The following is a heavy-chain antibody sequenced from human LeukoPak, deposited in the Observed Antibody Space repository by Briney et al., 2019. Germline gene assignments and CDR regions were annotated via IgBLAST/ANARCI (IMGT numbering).Heavy chain of an antibody. CDR2: ISYDGSNK. V-gene: IGHV3-30*03. J-gene: IGHJ4*02. Sequence: PGGSLRLSCTASGFTFSSYGMHWVRQAPGKGLEWVAVISYDGSNKYYADSVKGRFTISRDSSKNTLYLQMNSLRAEDTAVYYCWTGTYYFDYWGQGTLVTVSS. CDR1: GFTFSSYG. D-gene: IGHD1/OR15-1a*01. CDR3: WTGTYYFDY.